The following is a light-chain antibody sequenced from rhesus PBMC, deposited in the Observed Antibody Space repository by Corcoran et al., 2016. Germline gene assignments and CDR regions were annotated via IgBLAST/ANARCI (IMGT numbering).Light chain of an antibody. J-gene: IGKJ3*01. CDR2: DAS. CDR1: QGISNF. Sequence: DIQMTQSPSSLSASVGDRVTITCRASQGISNFLSWYQQKPGKAPNLLIYDASTLQGGVPSRFSGCGSGTDFTLTISSLQAEDFATYFCLQYNSDPLTFGPGTKLDVK. V-gene: IGKV1-43*02. CDR3: LQYNSDPLT.